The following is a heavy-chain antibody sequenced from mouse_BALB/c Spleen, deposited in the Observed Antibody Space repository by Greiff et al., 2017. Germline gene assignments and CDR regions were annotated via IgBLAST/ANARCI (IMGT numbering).Heavy chain of an antibody. D-gene: IGHD2-10*01. CDR2: IWAGGST. V-gene: IGHV2-9*02. CDR3: ARDPSYGNYPWYFDV. J-gene: IGHJ1*01. CDR1: GFSLTSYG. Sequence: QVQLQQSGPGLVAPSQSLSITCTVSGFSLTSYGVHWVRQPPGKGLEWLGVIWAGGSTNYNSALMSRLSISKDNSKSQVFLKMNSLQTDDTAMYYCARDPSYGNYPWYFDVWGAGTTVTVSS.